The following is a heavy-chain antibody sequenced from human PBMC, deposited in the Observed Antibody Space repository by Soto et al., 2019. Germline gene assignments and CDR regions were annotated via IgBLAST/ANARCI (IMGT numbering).Heavy chain of an antibody. CDR2: IIPILGIA. J-gene: IGHJ5*02. V-gene: IGHV1-69*08. CDR1: GGTFSSYT. D-gene: IGHD3-9*01. CDR3: ARDQRYFDWLHPPLPTYNWFDP. Sequence: QVQLVQSGAEVKKPGSSVKVSCKASGGTFSSYTISWVRQAPGQGLEWMGRIIPILGIANYAQKFQGRVTITADKSTSTAYMELSSLRSEDTAVYYCARDQRYFDWLHPPLPTYNWFDPWGQGTLVTVSS.